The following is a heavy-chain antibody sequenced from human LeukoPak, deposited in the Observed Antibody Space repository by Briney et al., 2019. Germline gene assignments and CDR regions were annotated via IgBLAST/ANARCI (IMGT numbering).Heavy chain of an antibody. D-gene: IGHD6-13*01. J-gene: IGHJ4*02. CDR1: GYTFTSYD. CDR2: MNPNSGNT. V-gene: IGHV1-8*01. CDR3: ARGGRARSSRGDY. Sequence: ASVKVSCKASGYTFTSYDINWVRQATGQGLGWMGWMNPNSGNTGYAQKFQGRVTMTRNTSISTAYKELSSPRSEDTAVYYCARGGRARSSRGDYWGQGTLVTVSS.